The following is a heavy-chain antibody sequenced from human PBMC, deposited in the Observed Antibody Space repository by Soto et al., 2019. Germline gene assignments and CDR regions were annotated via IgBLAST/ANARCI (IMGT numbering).Heavy chain of an antibody. D-gene: IGHD3-22*01. V-gene: IGHV4-4*02. J-gene: IGHJ4*02. CDR3: ARDSRGDRSGYSLGY. CDR2: IYHSGST. CDR1: GGSISSSNW. Sequence: QVQLQESGPGLVKPSGTLSLTCAVSGGSISSSNWWSWVRQPPGKGLEWIGEIYHSGSTNYNPSLKSRVTRSVDQSKNQFSLKLSSVTAADTAVYYCARDSRGDRSGYSLGYWGQGTLVTVSS.